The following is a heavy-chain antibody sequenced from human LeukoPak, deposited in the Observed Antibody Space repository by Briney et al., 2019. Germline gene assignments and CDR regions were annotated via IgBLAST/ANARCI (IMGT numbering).Heavy chain of an antibody. CDR1: GFTFSSYA. V-gene: IGHV3-23*01. CDR3: AKVAVVGATFHAFDI. CDR2: TSGSGNT. Sequence: PGGSLRLSCAASGFTFSSYAMNWVRQTPGKGLEWVSATSGSGNTYHADSVKGRFTISRDNSMNTLYLQMNSLRAEDTALYYCAKVAVVGATFHAFDIWGQGTMVTVSS. D-gene: IGHD2-15*01. J-gene: IGHJ3*02.